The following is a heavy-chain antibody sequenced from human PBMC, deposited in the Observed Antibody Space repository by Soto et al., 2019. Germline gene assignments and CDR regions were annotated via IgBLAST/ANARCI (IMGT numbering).Heavy chain of an antibody. D-gene: IGHD3-3*01. CDR3: ARAGDSGRRCLRFGSLDY. Sequence: QVQLVQSGAEVKKPGSSVKVSCKASGGTFSSYAISWVRQAPGQGLEWMGGITPIIGTANYAQKFPGRVTITADESTCTAYMEVSGRRSEDTGVYYCARAGDSGRRCLRFGSLDYWGQGTLVTVSS. CDR1: GGTFSSYA. J-gene: IGHJ4*02. CDR2: ITPIIGTA. V-gene: IGHV1-69*12.